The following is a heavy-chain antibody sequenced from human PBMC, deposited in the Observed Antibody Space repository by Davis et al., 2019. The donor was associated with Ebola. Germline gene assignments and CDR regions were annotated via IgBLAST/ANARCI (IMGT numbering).Heavy chain of an antibody. Sequence: SETLSLTCDVSGASISTGGYYWGWIRQPPGKGLEWIGSIYYSGSTYYNPSLKSRVTISVDTSKNQFSLKLSSVTAADTAVYYCARHKGIVVVVAATPNWFDPWGQGTLVTVSS. CDR3: ARHKGIVVVVAATPNWFDP. V-gene: IGHV4-39*01. CDR1: GASISTGGYY. CDR2: IYYSGST. J-gene: IGHJ5*02. D-gene: IGHD2-15*01.